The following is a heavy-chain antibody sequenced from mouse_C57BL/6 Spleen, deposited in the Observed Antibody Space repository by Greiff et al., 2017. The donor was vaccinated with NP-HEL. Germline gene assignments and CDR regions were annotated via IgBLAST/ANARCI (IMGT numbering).Heavy chain of an antibody. V-gene: IGHV5-17*01. CDR1: GFTFSDYG. J-gene: IGHJ1*03. D-gene: IGHD2-3*01. CDR3: ARRAYDGYSSYWYFDV. Sequence: EVQLVESGGGLVKPGGSLKLSCAASGFTFSDYGMHWVRQAPEKGLEWVAYISSGSSTIYYADTVKGRFTISRDNAKNTLFLQMTSLRSEDTAMYYCARRAYDGYSSYWYFDVWGTGTTVTVSS. CDR2: ISSGSSTI.